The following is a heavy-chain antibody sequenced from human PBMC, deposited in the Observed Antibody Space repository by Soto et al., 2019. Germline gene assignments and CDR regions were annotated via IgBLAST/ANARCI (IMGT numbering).Heavy chain of an antibody. CDR3: ARDLKRLGEGYDPLFDY. CDR1: GDSVSSNSAA. D-gene: IGHD6-25*01. CDR2: TYYRSKWYN. V-gene: IGHV6-1*01. J-gene: IGHJ4*02. Sequence: PSQTLSLTCAISGDSVSSNSAAWNWIRQSPSRGLEWLGRTYYRSKWYNDYAVSVKSRITINPDTSKNQFSLQLNSVTPEDTAVYYCARDLKRLGEGYDPLFDYWGQGTLVTVSS.